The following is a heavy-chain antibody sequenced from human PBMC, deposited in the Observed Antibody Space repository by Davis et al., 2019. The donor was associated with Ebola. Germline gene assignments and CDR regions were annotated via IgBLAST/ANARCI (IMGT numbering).Heavy chain of an antibody. CDR2: INPNSGGT. CDR3: ARGASSSSSPSDY. D-gene: IGHD6-6*01. V-gene: IGHV1-2*04. J-gene: IGHJ4*02. CDR1: GGTFSSYA. Sequence: ASVKVSCKASGGTFSSYAISWVRQAPGQGLEWMGWINPNSGGTNYAQKFQGWVTMTRDTSISTAYMELSRLRSDDTAVYYCARGASSSSSPSDYWGQGTLVTVSS.